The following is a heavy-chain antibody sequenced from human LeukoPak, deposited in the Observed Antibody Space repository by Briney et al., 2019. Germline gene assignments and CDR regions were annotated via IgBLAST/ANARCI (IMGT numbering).Heavy chain of an antibody. Sequence: SETLSLTCTVSGGSISSYYWSWIRQPAGKGLEWIGRIYTSGSTNYNPSLKSRVTMSVDTSKNQFSLKLSSVTAEDTAVYYCARDPRYCSGGSCYSNYWGQGTLVTVPS. V-gene: IGHV4-4*07. CDR2: IYTSGST. CDR3: ARDPRYCSGGSCYSNY. CDR1: GGSISSYY. D-gene: IGHD2-15*01. J-gene: IGHJ4*02.